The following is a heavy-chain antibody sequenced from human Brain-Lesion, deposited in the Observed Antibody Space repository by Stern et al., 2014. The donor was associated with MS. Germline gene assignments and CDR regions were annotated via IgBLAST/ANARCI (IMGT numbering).Heavy chain of an antibody. CDR2: VNNDGRRT. CDR3: ARGERWFDS. D-gene: IGHD3-10*01. V-gene: IGHV3-74*02. Sequence: VQLVQSGGGLVQPGGSLRLSCAASGFTFSNYWMHWVRQAPGKGLVWVSRVNNDGRRTSYAGSVKGRFTMSRDNAKNTLYLQMNSLRVEDTAIYYCARGERWFDSWGQGTLVTVSS. CDR1: GFTFSNYW. J-gene: IGHJ5*01.